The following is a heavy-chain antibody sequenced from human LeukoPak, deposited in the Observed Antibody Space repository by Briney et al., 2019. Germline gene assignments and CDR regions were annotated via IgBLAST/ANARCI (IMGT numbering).Heavy chain of an antibody. V-gene: IGHV5-10-1*01. J-gene: IGHJ4*02. CDR1: GYNFTGHW. Sequence: HGESLKISCKGSGYNFTGHWISWVRQMPGKGLEWMGRLDPSDSYTNYSPSFQGHVTISADKSISTAYLQWSSLKASDTAIYYCAGLRDGSLGYWGQGTLVTVSS. CDR3: AGLRDGSLGY. CDR2: LDPSDSYT.